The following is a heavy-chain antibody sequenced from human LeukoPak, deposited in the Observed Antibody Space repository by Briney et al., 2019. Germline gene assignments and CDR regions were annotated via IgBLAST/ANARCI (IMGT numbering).Heavy chain of an antibody. CDR3: AKSLFTSATGTGRAFHI. Sequence: GGSLRLSCVASGFAFNKYAMHWVRQAPGKGLEWVSAISASGDVTFYADSLRGRFTISRDNSKSTLYLQMNGLRAEDTAIFYCAKSLFTSATGTGRAFHIWGQGTRVTVSS. V-gene: IGHV3-23*01. CDR2: ISASGDVT. CDR1: GFAFNKYA. D-gene: IGHD1-1*01. J-gene: IGHJ3*02.